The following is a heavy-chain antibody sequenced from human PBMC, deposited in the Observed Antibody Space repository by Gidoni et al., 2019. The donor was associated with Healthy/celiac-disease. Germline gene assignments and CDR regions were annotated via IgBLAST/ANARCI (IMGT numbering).Heavy chain of an antibody. CDR1: GFTFSNAW. Sequence: EVQLVESGGGLVKPGGSLRLSCAASGFTFSNAWMCWGRQAAGTGLEWGGRIKSKTDSGKTDYAAPVKVRFTISRDDSKNTLYLQMNSLKTEDTAVYYCTTCLGGANSEGCDAFDIWGQGTMVTVSS. V-gene: IGHV3-15*01. CDR2: IKSKTDSGKT. J-gene: IGHJ3*02. CDR3: TTCLGGANSEGCDAFDI. D-gene: IGHD1-26*01.